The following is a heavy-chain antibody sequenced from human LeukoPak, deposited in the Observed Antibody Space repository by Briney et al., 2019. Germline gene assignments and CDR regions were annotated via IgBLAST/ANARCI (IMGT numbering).Heavy chain of an antibody. D-gene: IGHD4-23*01. CDR3: ASNYGGTAIFVR. CDR1: GGFISSGGYY. J-gene: IGHJ4*02. V-gene: IGHV4-31*03. CDR2: IYYSGST. Sequence: SQTLSLTCTVSGGFISSGGYYWSWIRQHPGKGLEWIGYIYYSGSTYYNPSLKSRVTISVDTSKNQFSLKLSSVTAADTAVYYCASNYGGTAIFVRWGQGTLVTVSS.